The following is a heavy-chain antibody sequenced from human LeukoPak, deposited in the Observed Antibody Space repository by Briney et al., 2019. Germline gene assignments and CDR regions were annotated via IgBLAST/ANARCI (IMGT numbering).Heavy chain of an antibody. J-gene: IGHJ4*02. CDR3: ATLSDAIAAAGTRNY. CDR1: GFTFSSYA. CDR2: ISGSGGST. Sequence: PGGSLRLSCAASGFTFSSYAMSWVRQAPGKGLEWVSAISGSGGSTYYADSVNGRFTISRDNSKNMLHLQMSSLRAEDTAVYYCATLSDAIAAAGTRNYWGQGTLVTVSS. V-gene: IGHV3-23*01. D-gene: IGHD6-13*01.